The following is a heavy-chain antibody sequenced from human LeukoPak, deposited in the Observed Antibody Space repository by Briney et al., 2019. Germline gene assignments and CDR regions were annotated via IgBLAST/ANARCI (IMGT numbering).Heavy chain of an antibody. CDR1: GGPISSYY. D-gene: IGHD3-10*01. V-gene: IGHV4-59*01. Sequence: SETLSLTCTVSGGPISSYYWSWIRQPPGKGREWIGYIYYSGSTNSHPSRKSRITMSVDTSKNQFSLRLSSVTAADTAVYYCARVDGRYYYGSGSYSLALDAFDIWGQGTMVTVSS. CDR2: IYYSGST. J-gene: IGHJ3*02. CDR3: ARVDGRYYYGSGSYSLALDAFDI.